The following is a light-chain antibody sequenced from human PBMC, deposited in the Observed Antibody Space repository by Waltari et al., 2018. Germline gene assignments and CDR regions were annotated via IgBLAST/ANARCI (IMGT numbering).Light chain of an antibody. CDR1: QSVSIN. J-gene: IGKJ5*01. CDR3: QQYNDWHLIT. Sequence: EVVMTQSPATLSVFPGERATLSCRASQSVSINLAWYQQKPGQAPRLLIYDASTRATGIPARFSGSGSGTEFTLTISSLQSEDFANYYCQQYNDWHLITFVQGTRLEIK. CDR2: DAS. V-gene: IGKV3-15*01.